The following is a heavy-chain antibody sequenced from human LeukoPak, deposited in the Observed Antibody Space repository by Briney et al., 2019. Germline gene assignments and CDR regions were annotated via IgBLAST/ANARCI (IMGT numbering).Heavy chain of an antibody. Sequence: GGSLRLSCAASGFSFSSYWMSWVRQAPGKGLEWVANIKQDGSEKYYVDSLKGRFTISRDNAKNSLYLQMNSLRAEDTAVYYCARALYCSSSSCPIGWYFYMDVWGKGTTVTVSS. CDR3: ARALYCSSSSCPIGWYFYMDV. J-gene: IGHJ6*03. V-gene: IGHV3-7*01. CDR1: GFSFSSYW. CDR2: IKQDGSEK. D-gene: IGHD2-2*01.